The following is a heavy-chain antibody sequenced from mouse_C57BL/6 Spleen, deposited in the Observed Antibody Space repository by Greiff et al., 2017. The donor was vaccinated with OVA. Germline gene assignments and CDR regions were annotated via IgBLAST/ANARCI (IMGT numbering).Heavy chain of an antibody. CDR2: IWSGGST. CDR3: ARSVTGTRYYFDY. Sequence: VKLMESGPGLVQPSQSLSITCTVSGFSLTSYGVHWVRQSPGKGLEWLGVIWSGGSTDYNAAFISRLSISKDNSKSQVFFKMNSLQADDTAIYYCARSVTGTRYYFDYWGQGTTLTVSS. V-gene: IGHV2-2*01. D-gene: IGHD4-1*01. CDR1: GFSLTSYG. J-gene: IGHJ2*01.